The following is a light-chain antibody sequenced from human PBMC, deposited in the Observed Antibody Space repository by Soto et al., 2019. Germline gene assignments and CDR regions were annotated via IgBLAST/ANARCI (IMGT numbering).Light chain of an antibody. Sequence: ETVMTQSPATLSVSPGERATLSFSASQSVSSALAWYQQRPGQAPRLLIYGASSRATGIPDRFSGSGSGTDFTLTIRRLEPEDFAVYYCQQYDNSPLTFGGGTKVDIK. V-gene: IGKV3D-15*02. CDR3: QQYDNSPLT. CDR1: QSVSSA. J-gene: IGKJ4*01. CDR2: GAS.